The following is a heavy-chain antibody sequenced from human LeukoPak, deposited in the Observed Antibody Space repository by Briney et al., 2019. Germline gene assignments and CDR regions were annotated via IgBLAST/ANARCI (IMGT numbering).Heavy chain of an antibody. D-gene: IGHD2-2*01. Sequence: SETLSLTCAVYGGSFSGYYWSWIRQAPGKGLEWIGEINHSGSTNYNPSLKSRVTISVDTSKNQFSLKLSSVTAADTAVYYCARGRVVPAARRGWFDPWGQGTLVTVSS. CDR3: ARGRVVPAARRGWFDP. CDR1: GGSFSGYY. V-gene: IGHV4-34*01. J-gene: IGHJ5*02. CDR2: INHSGST.